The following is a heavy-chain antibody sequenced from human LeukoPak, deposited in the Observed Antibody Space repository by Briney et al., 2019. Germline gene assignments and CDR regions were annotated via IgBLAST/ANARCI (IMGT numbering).Heavy chain of an antibody. CDR3: AKDLEAIVVVPAAFDY. J-gene: IGHJ4*02. CDR2: IGGSGGST. CDR1: GFTFSSYA. D-gene: IGHD2-2*01. Sequence: PGGSLRLSCAASGFTFSSYAMSWVRQAPGKGLEWVSAIGGSGGSTYYADSVKGRFTISRDNSKNTLYLQMNSLRAENTAVYYCAKDLEAIVVVPAAFDYWGQGTLVTVSS. V-gene: IGHV3-23*01.